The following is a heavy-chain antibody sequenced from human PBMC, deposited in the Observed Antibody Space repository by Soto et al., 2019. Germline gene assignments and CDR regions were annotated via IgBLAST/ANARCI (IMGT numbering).Heavy chain of an antibody. CDR2: VYYTGST. V-gene: IGHV4-59*01. CDR3: ARSVAVPGAHIDY. J-gene: IGHJ4*02. CDR1: GGSISGSY. Sequence: SETLSLTCRVSGGSISGSYWSWIRQSPGKGLEWLGYVYYTGSTNYSPSLRSRVSISVDTSKNEFSLRLSSVTAADTAVYFCARSVAVPGAHIDYWGQGTQVTVSS. D-gene: IGHD6-19*01.